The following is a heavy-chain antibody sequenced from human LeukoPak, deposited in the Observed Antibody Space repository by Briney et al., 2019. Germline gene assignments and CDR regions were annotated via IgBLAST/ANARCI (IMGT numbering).Heavy chain of an antibody. V-gene: IGHV4-59*12. Sequence: PSETLSLTCTVSGDSISSYYWSWIRQPPGKGLEWIASGDYSGGTYYNPSLESRVAISADMSKDQFSLKLTSVTGADTAVYYCAGERGEEYSSGWYKRNYFDNWGQGIRVTVSS. CDR1: GDSISSYY. CDR3: AGERGEEYSSGWYKRNYFDN. CDR2: GDYSGGT. J-gene: IGHJ4*02. D-gene: IGHD6-19*01.